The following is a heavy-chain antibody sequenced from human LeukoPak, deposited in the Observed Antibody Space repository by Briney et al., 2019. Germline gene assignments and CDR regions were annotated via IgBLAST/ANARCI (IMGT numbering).Heavy chain of an antibody. J-gene: IGHJ4*02. CDR2: IYPGDSDT. CDR1: GYSFTSYW. CDR3: ARRVVPAAKEGFSSPFDY. Sequence: GESLKISCKGSGYSFTSYWIGWVRQMPGKGLEWMGSIYPGDSDTRYSPSFQGQVTISADKSISTAYLQWSSLKASDTAMYYCARRVVPAAKEGFSSPFDYWGQGTLVTVSS. V-gene: IGHV5-51*01. D-gene: IGHD2-2*01.